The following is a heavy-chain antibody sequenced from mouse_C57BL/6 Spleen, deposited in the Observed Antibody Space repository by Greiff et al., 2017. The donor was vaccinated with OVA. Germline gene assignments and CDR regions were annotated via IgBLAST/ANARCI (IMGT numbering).Heavy chain of an antibody. D-gene: IGHD2-4*01. CDR2: ISSGGSYT. Sequence: EVQLVESGGDLVKPGGSLKLSCAASGFTFSSYGMSWVRQTPDKRLEWVATISSGGSYTYYPDSVKGRFTISRDNAKNTLYLQMSSLKSEDTAMYYCARRTMITTGGPSWFAYWGQGTLVTVSA. CDR1: GFTFSSYG. V-gene: IGHV5-6*01. J-gene: IGHJ3*01. CDR3: ARRTMITTGGPSWFAY.